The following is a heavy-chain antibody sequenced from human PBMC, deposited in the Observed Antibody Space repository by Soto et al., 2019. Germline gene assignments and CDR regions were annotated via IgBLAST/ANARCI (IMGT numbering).Heavy chain of an antibody. Sequence: QVQLVQSGAEVKKPGSSVKVSCKASGGTFSSHGFNWVRQAPGQGLEWIGGSIPLFGITNHTQKFQDRITITADASTTTAYTELRGLRSDDTDVYDCASDRGYGRINCGEGTLLTVSS. J-gene: IGHJ1*01. CDR1: GGTFSSHG. CDR2: SIPLFGIT. V-gene: IGHV1-69*12. CDR3: ASDRGYGRIN. D-gene: IGHD5-18*01.